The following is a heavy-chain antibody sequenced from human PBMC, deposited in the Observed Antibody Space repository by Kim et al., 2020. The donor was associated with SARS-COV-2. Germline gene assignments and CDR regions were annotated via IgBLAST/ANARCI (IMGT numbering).Heavy chain of an antibody. Sequence: ASVKVSCKASGYTFTNYRVHCVRQAPGQRFQWMGRITPGGDTKYSQKFQDRFTITSDTSASTTSLEVSSLGSEDTAIYYCAKGAETSIPGAFDYWGQG. CDR1: GYTFTNYR. J-gene: IGHJ4*02. CDR3: AKGAETSIPGAFDY. CDR2: ITPGGDT. D-gene: IGHD2-21*01. V-gene: IGHV1-3*01.